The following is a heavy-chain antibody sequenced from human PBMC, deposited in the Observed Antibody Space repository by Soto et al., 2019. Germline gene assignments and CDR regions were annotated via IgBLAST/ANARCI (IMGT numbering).Heavy chain of an antibody. CDR3: ARGEPSTSSYYYYYGLDV. D-gene: IGHD1-26*01. J-gene: IGHJ6*02. CDR1: GFAFNTHW. V-gene: IGHV3-7*04. CDR2: INQDESAK. Sequence: EVQLVESGGGLVQPGGSLRLSCTTSGFAFNTHWMSWVRQAPGKGLEWVANINQDESAKYYVDSVEGRITVSRDNAKNSVSLQMDRLRAEDTAVYYCARGEPSTSSYYYYYGLDVWGQGTTVIVSS.